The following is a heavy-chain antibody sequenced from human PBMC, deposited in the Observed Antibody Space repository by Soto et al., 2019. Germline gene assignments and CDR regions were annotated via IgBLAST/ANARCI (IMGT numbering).Heavy chain of an antibody. V-gene: IGHV4-34*01. CDR3: ARGRIALTYYDSSGYYNGFGY. Sequence: SETLSLTCAVCGGSFSGYYWSWIRQPPGKGLEWIGEINHSGSTNYNPSLKSRVTISVDTSKNQFSLKLSSVTAADTAVYYCARGRIALTYYDSSGYYNGFGYWGQGTLVTVSS. J-gene: IGHJ4*02. CDR2: INHSGST. D-gene: IGHD3-22*01. CDR1: GGSFSGYY.